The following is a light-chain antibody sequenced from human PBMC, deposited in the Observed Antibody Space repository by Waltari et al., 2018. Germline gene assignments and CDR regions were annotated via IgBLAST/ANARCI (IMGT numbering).Light chain of an antibody. Sequence: EFLLPQPPGALALSPGERTPLSCSASQGITNSYLAWYQQKPRQAPRLLFFGATRRAAGIPDRFSGGASGTEFTLTISRLEPEDFAVYSCHQYGTSLPYTFGQGTKLEI. CDR1: QGITNSY. J-gene: IGKJ2*01. CDR2: GAT. CDR3: HQYGTSLPYT. V-gene: IGKV3-20*01.